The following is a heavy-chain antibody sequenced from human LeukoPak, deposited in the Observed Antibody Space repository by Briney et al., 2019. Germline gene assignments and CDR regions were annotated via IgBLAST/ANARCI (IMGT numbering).Heavy chain of an antibody. CDR2: INPNSGGT. Sequence: ASVKVSCKTSKNMFTGYFMHWVRQAPGQGLEWIGWINPNSGGTPFARRFQGRVTMTRDTSISTAYMELSRLRSDDTAVYYCARVFSYYGSGSYYNKFDYWGQGTLVTVSS. V-gene: IGHV1-2*02. CDR1: KNMFTGYF. D-gene: IGHD3-10*01. CDR3: ARVFSYYGSGSYYNKFDY. J-gene: IGHJ4*02.